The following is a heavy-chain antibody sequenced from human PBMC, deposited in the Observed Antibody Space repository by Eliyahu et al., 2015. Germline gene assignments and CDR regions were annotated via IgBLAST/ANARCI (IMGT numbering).Heavy chain of an antibody. J-gene: IGHJ2*01. Sequence: PGLVKPSQTLSLTCTVSGGSIRSXGYYXSWIRQXPGKGLEWXGYIYXSGSTYYNPSLKSRVTISVDTSKNQFSLKLSSVTAADTAVYYCARSGTRERYFDLWGRGTLVTVSS. V-gene: IGHV4-31*03. CDR3: ARSGTRERYFDL. CDR1: GGSIRSXGYY. D-gene: IGHD3-10*01. CDR2: IYXSGST.